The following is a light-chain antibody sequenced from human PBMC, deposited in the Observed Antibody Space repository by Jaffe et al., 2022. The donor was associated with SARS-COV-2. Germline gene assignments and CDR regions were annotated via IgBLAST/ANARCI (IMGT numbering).Light chain of an antibody. CDR3: SSFTSSSTPFV. V-gene: IGLV2-14*03. CDR2: DVS. J-gene: IGLJ1*01. CDR1: GSDVGGYDY. Sequence: QSALTQPPSVSGSPGQSITISCTGTGSDVGGYDYVSWYQQHPGKAPKLILYDVSERPSGVSDRFSGSKSGSTASLTISGLQAEDEADYYCSSFTSSSTPFVFGTGTRVSVL.